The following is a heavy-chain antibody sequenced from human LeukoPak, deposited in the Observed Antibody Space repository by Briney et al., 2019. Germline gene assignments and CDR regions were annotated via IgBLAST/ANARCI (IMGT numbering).Heavy chain of an antibody. CDR2: IYENGGTT. D-gene: IGHD2-21*01. Sequence: GGSLRLSCVGSGFTFRSHAVSWVRQAPEKGLEFVSGIYENGGTTYYADSVKGRFSISRDNSKNTLYLQMDSLRGEDTAVYYCAKDFRIGYSAHFDYWGQGALVTASS. V-gene: IGHV3-23*01. CDR3: AKDFRIGYSAHFDY. CDR1: GFTFRSHA. J-gene: IGHJ4*02.